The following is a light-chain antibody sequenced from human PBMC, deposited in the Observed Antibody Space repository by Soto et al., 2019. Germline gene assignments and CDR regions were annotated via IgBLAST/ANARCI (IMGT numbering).Light chain of an antibody. CDR2: RAS. CDR3: QQYSDWPPWG. Sequence: EIVMTQSPSTLSVSPAARVTLSFSPSQEVRGSQLAWYQQDPGEAPRLLVFRASIRATGIQASFTGGGSETEFTLTISCLQSEDFAVYYCQQYSDWPPWGFGQGSKV. V-gene: IGKV3-15*01. J-gene: IGKJ1*01. CDR1: QEVRGSQ.